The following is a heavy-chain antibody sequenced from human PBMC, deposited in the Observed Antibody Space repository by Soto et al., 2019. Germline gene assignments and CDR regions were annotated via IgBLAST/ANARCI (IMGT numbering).Heavy chain of an antibody. CDR2: ISSSSSYI. V-gene: IGHV3-21*01. CDR1: GFTFSSYS. Sequence: EVQLVESGGGLVKPGGSLRLSCAASGFTFSSYSMNWVRQAPGKGLEWVSSISSSSSYIYYADSVKGRFTISRDNAKNSLYLQMNSLRAEDTAVYYCARWEWSGYCSGGGCSLNYWGQGTLVTVSS. D-gene: IGHD2-15*01. J-gene: IGHJ4*02. CDR3: ARWEWSGYCSGGGCSLNY.